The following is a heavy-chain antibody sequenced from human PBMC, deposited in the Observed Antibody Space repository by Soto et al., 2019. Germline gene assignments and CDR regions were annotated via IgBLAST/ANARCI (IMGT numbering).Heavy chain of an antibody. J-gene: IGHJ4*02. CDR2: IDEYGNTI. CDR1: GFTFSSYW. V-gene: IGHV3-74*01. D-gene: IGHD3-16*01. Sequence: EVQLVESGGGLVQPGGSLRLSCAASGFTFSSYWMHWVRQVPGKGLVWVSRIDEYGNTINYADSVRGRFTISRDNAKNTLYLEMNSVRAEDTALYYCTRDIGGRGGYWGQGTLVTVSS. CDR3: TRDIGGRGGY.